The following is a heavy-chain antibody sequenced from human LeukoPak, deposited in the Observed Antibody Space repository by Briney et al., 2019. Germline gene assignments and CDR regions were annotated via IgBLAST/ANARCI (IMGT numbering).Heavy chain of an antibody. J-gene: IGHJ5*02. CDR2: MTPNSDNT. CDR3: ARGIGENYYGSGSYVDP. Sequence: GASVKVSCKASGYTFTSYDINWVRQAAGQGLEWMGWMTPNSDNTGYAQKFQGRVTFTRNTSIITAYMELSSLRSEDTAVYYCARGIGENYYGSGSYVDPWGQGTLVTVSS. D-gene: IGHD3-10*01. CDR1: GYTFTSYD. V-gene: IGHV1-8*03.